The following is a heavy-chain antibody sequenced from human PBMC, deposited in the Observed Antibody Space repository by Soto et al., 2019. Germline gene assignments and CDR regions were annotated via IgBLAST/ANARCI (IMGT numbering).Heavy chain of an antibody. Sequence: QVQLEESGGGVVQPGRSLRLSCEASGFTFNTYSMHWVRQPPGKGLEWLADICYDGTQKYYADSVKGRFIISRDNSKKALYLEMNNLRAEDTAVYYCARAGGTAVTGLWHFDSWGQGTLVTVSS. V-gene: IGHV3-33*01. CDR3: ARAGGTAVTGLWHFDS. D-gene: IGHD4-17*01. J-gene: IGHJ4*02. CDR1: GFTFNTYS. CDR2: ICYDGTQK.